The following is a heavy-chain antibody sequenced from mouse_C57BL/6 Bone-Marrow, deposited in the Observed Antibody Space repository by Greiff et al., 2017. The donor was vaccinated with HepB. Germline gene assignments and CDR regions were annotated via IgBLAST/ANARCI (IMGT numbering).Heavy chain of an antibody. CDR1: GFSLTSYG. CDR3: ASYDYDDDYYAMDY. CDR2: IWSGGST. J-gene: IGHJ4*01. V-gene: IGHV2-2*01. Sequence: QVHVKQSGPGLVQPSQSLSITCTVSGFSLTSYGVHWVRQSPGKGLEWLGVIWSGGSTDYNAAFISRLSISKDNSKSQVFFKMNSLQADDTAIYYCASYDYDDDYYAMDYWGQGTSVTVSS. D-gene: IGHD2-4*01.